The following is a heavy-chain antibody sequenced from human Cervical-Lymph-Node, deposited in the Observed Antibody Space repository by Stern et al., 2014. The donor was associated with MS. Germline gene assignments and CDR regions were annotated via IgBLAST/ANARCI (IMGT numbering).Heavy chain of an antibody. J-gene: IGHJ6*02. CDR3: AGGGSSQSHYYNMDV. CDR1: GGSISTYY. Sequence: QVQLQESGPGLVKPSETLSLTCTVSGGSISTYYWSWIRQPPEKGPEWIGYIYDSGTTNYNPSLESRVTISVDTSKTQSAWRRGGGPAADTAVFYWAGGGSSQSHYYNMDVWGQGPTVTVSS. V-gene: IGHV4-59*01. CDR2: IYDSGTT. D-gene: IGHD3-16*01.